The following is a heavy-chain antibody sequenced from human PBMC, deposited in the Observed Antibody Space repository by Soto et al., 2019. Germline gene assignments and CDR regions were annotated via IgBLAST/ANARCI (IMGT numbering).Heavy chain of an antibody. CDR1: GFTFSNAW. J-gene: IGHJ6*02. CDR2: IKSKTDGGTT. V-gene: IGHV3-15*07. D-gene: IGHD3-9*01. Sequence: GGSFRVSYAGSGFTFSNAWMNWVRQAPGKGMEWVGRIKSKTDGGTTDYAAPVKGRFTISRDDSKNTLYLQMDSLKTEDTAVYYCTTEGILAGPDAIDFWGQGTTVTVSS. CDR3: TTEGILAGPDAIDF.